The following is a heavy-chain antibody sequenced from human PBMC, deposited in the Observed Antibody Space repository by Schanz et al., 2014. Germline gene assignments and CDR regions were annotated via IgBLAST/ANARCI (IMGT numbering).Heavy chain of an antibody. D-gene: IGHD5-12*01. V-gene: IGHV1-18*04. Sequence: QVQLVQSGAEVKKPGASVKVSCKASGYTFSDYYIHWVRQAPGQGLEWMGWINGYNGHTLYAQKFQGRVTMTTDTSTSTPYMELTSLRSDDTAVYYCARDYSAYVGNYIDYWGQGTLVTVSS. CDR1: GYTFSDYY. CDR2: INGYNGHT. J-gene: IGHJ4*02. CDR3: ARDYSAYVGNYIDY.